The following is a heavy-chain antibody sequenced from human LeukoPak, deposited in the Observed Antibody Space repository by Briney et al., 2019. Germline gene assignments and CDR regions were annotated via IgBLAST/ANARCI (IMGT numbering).Heavy chain of an antibody. Sequence: SETLSLTCAVYGGSFSGYYWSWIRQPPGKGLEWIGEINHSGSTYYNPSLKSRVTISVDTSKNQFSLKLSSVTAADTAVYYCASRENYGYGMDVWGQGTTVTVSS. CDR2: INHSGST. V-gene: IGHV4-34*09. CDR3: ASRENYGYGMDV. J-gene: IGHJ6*02. CDR1: GGSFSGYY.